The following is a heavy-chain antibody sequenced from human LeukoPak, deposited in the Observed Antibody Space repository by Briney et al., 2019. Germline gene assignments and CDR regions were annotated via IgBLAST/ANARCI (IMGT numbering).Heavy chain of an antibody. V-gene: IGHV3-53*01. D-gene: IGHD3-22*01. CDR3: ARGSYHDSSGYYSGRAFDI. CDR2: IYSGGST. Sequence: PGASLRLSCAASGFTVSSNYMSWVRQAPGKGLEWVSVIYSGGSTYYADSVKGRFTISRDNSKNTLYLQMNSLRAEDTAVYYCARGSYHDSSGYYSGRAFDIWGQGTMVTVSS. CDR1: GFTVSSNY. J-gene: IGHJ3*02.